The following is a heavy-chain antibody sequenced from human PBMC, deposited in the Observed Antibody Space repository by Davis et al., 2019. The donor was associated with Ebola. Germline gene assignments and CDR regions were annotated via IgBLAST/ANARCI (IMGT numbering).Heavy chain of an antibody. CDR2: INHSGST. D-gene: IGHD3-3*01. J-gene: IGHJ6*03. CDR3: ARGGYYDFWSGYYYYMDV. Sequence: PSETLSLTCAVYGGSFSGYYWSWIRQPPGKGLEWIGEINHSGSTNYNPSLKSRVTISVDTSKNQFSLKLSSVTAADTAVYYCARGGYYDFWSGYYYYMDVWGKGTTVTVSS. V-gene: IGHV4-34*01. CDR1: GGSFSGYY.